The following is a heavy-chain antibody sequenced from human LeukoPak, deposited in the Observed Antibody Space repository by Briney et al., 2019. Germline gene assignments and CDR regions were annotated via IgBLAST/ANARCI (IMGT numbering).Heavy chain of an antibody. CDR2: IGGSGGTT. Sequence: PGGSLRLSCAASGFTFSSYAMNWVRQAPGKGLEWVSGIGGSGGTTDYADSVKGRFTISKDISENTLYLQMSSLRAEDTAVYYCATGGDYYYSHWGQGTLVTVSS. CDR3: ATGGDYYYSH. V-gene: IGHV3-23*01. D-gene: IGHD2-21*01. J-gene: IGHJ4*02. CDR1: GFTFSSYA.